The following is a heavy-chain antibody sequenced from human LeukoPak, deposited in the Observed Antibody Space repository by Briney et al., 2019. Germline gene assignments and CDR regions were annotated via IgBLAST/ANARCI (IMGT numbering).Heavy chain of an antibody. V-gene: IGHV4-59*01. Sequence: PSETLSLTCTVSGGSISSYYWSWIRQPPGKGLEWIGYIYYSGSTNHNPSLKSRVTISVDTSKNQFSLKLSSVTAADTAVYYCARVRCSGGSCYEGYYYYYGMDVWGQGTTVTVSS. J-gene: IGHJ6*02. CDR3: ARVRCSGGSCYEGYYYYYGMDV. D-gene: IGHD2-15*01. CDR2: IYYSGST. CDR1: GGSISSYY.